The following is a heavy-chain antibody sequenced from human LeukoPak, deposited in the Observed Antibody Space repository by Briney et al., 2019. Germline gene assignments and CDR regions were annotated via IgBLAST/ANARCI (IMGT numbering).Heavy chain of an antibody. Sequence: SETLSLTCTVSGGSISSYYWSWIRQPPGKGLGWIGYIYYSGSTNYNPSLKSRVTISVDTSKNQFSLKLSSVTAADTAVYYCARLGSSGWYYFDYWGQGTLVTVSS. D-gene: IGHD6-19*01. CDR3: ARLGSSGWYYFDY. CDR2: IYYSGST. V-gene: IGHV4-59*08. J-gene: IGHJ4*02. CDR1: GGSISSYY.